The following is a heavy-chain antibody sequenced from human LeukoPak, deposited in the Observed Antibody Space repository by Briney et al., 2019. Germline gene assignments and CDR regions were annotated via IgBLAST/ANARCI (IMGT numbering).Heavy chain of an antibody. CDR1: GXXVSSNY. CDR2: IYSGDST. Sequence: GGXXRLSXAXXGXXVSSNYXSWVRQGPGKGLEWVSFIYSGDSTYYADSVKGRFTIFRDNSKNTLYLQMNSLRAEDTAVYYCTRVGEDDTFDLWGQGTMVTVSS. CDR3: TRVGEDDTFDL. V-gene: IGHV3-66*01. D-gene: IGHD3-16*01. J-gene: IGHJ3*01.